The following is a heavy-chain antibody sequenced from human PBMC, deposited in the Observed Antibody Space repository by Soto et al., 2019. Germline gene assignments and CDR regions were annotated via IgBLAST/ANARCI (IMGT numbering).Heavy chain of an antibody. V-gene: IGHV3-66*01. CDR3: ARATGDSSGYYFDY. Sequence: GGSLRLSCAASGFTVSSNYMSWVRQAPGKGLEWVSFIYSHGSTDYADSVMGRFTISKHNSKNTLYLQMNSLRADDTAVYYCARATGDSSGYYFDYWGQGTLVTVSS. CDR1: GFTVSSNY. CDR2: IYSHGST. D-gene: IGHD3-22*01. J-gene: IGHJ4*02.